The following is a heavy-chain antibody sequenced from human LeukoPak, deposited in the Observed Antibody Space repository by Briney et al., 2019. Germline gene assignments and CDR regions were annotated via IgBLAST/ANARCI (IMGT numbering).Heavy chain of an antibody. CDR3: ASPYYYDSSGYNY. J-gene: IGHJ4*02. V-gene: IGHV4-39*07. D-gene: IGHD3-22*01. Sequence: PSETLSLTCTVSGGSISSSSYYWGWIRQPPGKGLEWIGSIYYSGSTYYNPSLKSRVTISVDTSKNQFSLKLSSVTAADTAVYYCASPYYYDSSGYNYWGRGTLVTVSS. CDR1: GGSISSSSYY. CDR2: IYYSGST.